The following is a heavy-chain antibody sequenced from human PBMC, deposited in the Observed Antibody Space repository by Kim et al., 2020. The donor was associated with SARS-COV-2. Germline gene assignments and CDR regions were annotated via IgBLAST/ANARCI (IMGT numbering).Heavy chain of an antibody. Sequence: GGSLRLSCAASGFTFSSNWMSWVRQAPGKGLEWVANINQDGSEKYYVDSVKGRFTISRDNAKNSLYLQMNSLRAEDTAVYYCVRMPYSSSSLHCFDPWGQGTLVSVSS. CDR2: INQDGSEK. CDR3: VRMPYSSSSLHCFDP. J-gene: IGHJ5*02. V-gene: IGHV3-7*01. D-gene: IGHD2-2*01. CDR1: GFTFSSNW.